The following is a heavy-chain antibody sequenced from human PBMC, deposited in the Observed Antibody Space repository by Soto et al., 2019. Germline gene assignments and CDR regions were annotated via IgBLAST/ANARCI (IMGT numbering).Heavy chain of an antibody. CDR1: GFPFSDYY. CDR3: ARRRPTGYYNY. CDR2: ISTDGSDT. D-gene: IGHD3-9*01. Sequence: QVQLVESGGDLVKPGGSLRLSCAASGFPFSDYYMSWIRQAPGKGLEWVSSISTDGSDTNYPQSVKGRFTVSRDNAKNSLHLQMNSLRAEDTAVYYCARRRPTGYYNYWGQGTLVPVS. J-gene: IGHJ4*02. V-gene: IGHV3-11*05.